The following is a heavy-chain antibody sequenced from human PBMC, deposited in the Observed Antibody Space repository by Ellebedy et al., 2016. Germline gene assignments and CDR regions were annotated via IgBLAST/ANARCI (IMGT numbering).Heavy chain of an antibody. CDR1: GGSISSGGYY. CDR3: ARSERFEPGIDV. D-gene: IGHD5-24*01. J-gene: IGHJ6*02. V-gene: IGHV4-31*11. CDR2: IYYSGSL. Sequence: SETLSLTCAVSGGSISSGGYYWNWIRQRPGKGLEWIGYIYYSGSLYYNPSLESRVTISLNTSKNQFSLKLSSVTAADTAIYFCARSERFEPGIDVWGQGTTVTVSS.